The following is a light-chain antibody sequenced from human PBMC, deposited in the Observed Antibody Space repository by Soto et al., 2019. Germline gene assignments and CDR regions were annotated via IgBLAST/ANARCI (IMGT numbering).Light chain of an antibody. Sequence: DIQMTQSPSSLSASVGDRVTLSCRASHDIRKFLAWFQQKPGKAPKSLIYAASRLHSWVPLKFRGHRSATESTLTITNLQPEAFDTYYCQQSNTYHLNFRKGTPQEI. J-gene: IGKJ5*01. CDR1: HDIRKF. CDR3: QQSNTYHLN. CDR2: AAS. V-gene: IGKV1-16*02.